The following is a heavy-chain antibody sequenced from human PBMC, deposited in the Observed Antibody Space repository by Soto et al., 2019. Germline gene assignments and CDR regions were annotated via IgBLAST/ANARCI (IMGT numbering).Heavy chain of an antibody. J-gene: IGHJ6*02. D-gene: IGHD5-18*01. Sequence: SETRSLTCTFSGRSIGSYYWSLIRQPPGKGLGGIGYIYYSGSTNYNPSLKSRVTISVDASKNQFSLKLSSATAADTAVYYCARGVGYSYGSVAAHRYYYGMDVWGQGTTVTVSS. V-gene: IGHV4-59*01. CDR2: IYYSGST. CDR1: GRSIGSYY. CDR3: ARGVGYSYGSVAAHRYYYGMDV.